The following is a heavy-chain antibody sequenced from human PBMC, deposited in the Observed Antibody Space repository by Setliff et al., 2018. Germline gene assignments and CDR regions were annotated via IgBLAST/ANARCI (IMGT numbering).Heavy chain of an antibody. V-gene: IGHV4-34*09. J-gene: IGHJ4*02. Sequence: SETLSLTCAVYGGSFSGYYWSWIRQPPGKGLEWIGYIYHSGSTYYNPSLKSRVTISVDTSKNQFFLKLSSVTAADTAVYYCARRATYYDFWSGYYDYWGQGTLVTVSS. CDR1: GGSFSGYY. D-gene: IGHD3-3*01. CDR2: IYHSGST. CDR3: ARRATYYDFWSGYYDY.